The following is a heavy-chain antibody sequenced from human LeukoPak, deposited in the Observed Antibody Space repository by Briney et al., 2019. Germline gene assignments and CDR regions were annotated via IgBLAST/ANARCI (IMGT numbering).Heavy chain of an antibody. Sequence: SSETLSLTCAVYGGSFSGYYWSWIRQPPGKWLECSRVINHSGSTNCNPSVKSRVTISVDTSKNQFSLKLSSVTAADTAVYYCARLTLDTAMAPNWFDPWGQGTLVTVSS. CDR3: ARLTLDTAMAPNWFDP. CDR1: GGSFSGYY. D-gene: IGHD5-18*01. CDR2: INHSGST. V-gene: IGHV4-34*01. J-gene: IGHJ5*02.